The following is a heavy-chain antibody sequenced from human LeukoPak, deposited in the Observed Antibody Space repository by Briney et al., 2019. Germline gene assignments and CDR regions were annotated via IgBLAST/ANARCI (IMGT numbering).Heavy chain of an antibody. V-gene: IGHV3-23*01. J-gene: IGHJ4*01. CDR2: ISNSGTIT. CDR3: KKESLHH. Sequence: GGSLRLSCAVSGFTFGRFAMNWVRQAPGKGLEWVSIISNSGTITSYADSVKGRFTISRDNSKNTVYLQTNSLRAEDTALSYCKKESLHHWGQGSLVAGSS. CDR1: GFTFGRFA.